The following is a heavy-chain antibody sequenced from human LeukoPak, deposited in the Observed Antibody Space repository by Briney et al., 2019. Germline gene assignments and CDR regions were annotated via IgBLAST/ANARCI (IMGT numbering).Heavy chain of an antibody. CDR3: AKLPRIVAAGTEFDY. V-gene: IGHV3-23*01. CDR1: GFTFSSRA. CDR2: ISGSGGST. D-gene: IGHD6-13*01. J-gene: IGHJ4*02. Sequence: GGSLRLSCAASGFTFSSRAMSWVRQAPGKGLEWVSAISGSGGSTYYADSVKGRFTISRDNSKNTLYLQMNSLRAEDTAVYYCAKLPRIVAAGTEFDYWGQGTLVTVSS.